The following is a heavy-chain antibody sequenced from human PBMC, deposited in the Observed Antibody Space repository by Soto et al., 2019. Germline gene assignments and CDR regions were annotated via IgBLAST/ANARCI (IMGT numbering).Heavy chain of an antibody. CDR1: GDSISSGDYY. Sequence: SETLSLTCTVSGDSISSGDYYWSWIRQPPGKGQEWIGLIYYSGSTHYNPSLKSQLIISVNTSKNQFSMKLTSATAEDTAVYYCARDFKRYSSSPVPLEYWGQG. J-gene: IGHJ4*02. CDR2: IYYSGST. CDR3: ARDFKRYSSSPVPLEY. D-gene: IGHD6-6*01. V-gene: IGHV4-30-4*01.